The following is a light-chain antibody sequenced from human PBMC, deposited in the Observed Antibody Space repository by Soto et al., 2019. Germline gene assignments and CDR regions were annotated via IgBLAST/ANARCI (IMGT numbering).Light chain of an antibody. Sequence: QSVLTQPPSASGTPGQRVTISCSGSSSNIGATAVNWYQQFPRTAPKVLIYSNDQRPSGVPGRFSGSKSGTSASLAISGLQSEAEADYYCAAWDDFLNGWVFGVGTKLTVL. CDR3: AAWDDFLNGWV. CDR1: SSNIGATA. CDR2: SND. V-gene: IGLV1-44*01. J-gene: IGLJ3*02.